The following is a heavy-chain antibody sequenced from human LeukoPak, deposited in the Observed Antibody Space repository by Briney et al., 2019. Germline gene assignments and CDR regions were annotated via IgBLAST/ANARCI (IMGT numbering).Heavy chain of an antibody. D-gene: IGHD4-11*01. CDR3: ARGTTSTVTKTLKVDY. CDR1: GGSFSGYY. Sequence: SETLSLTCAVYGGSFSGYYWSWIRQPPGKGLEWIGEINHSGSTNYNPSLKSRVTISVDTSKNQFSLKLSSVTAADTAVYYCARGTTSTVTKTLKVDYWGQGTLVTVSS. V-gene: IGHV4-34*01. CDR2: INHSGST. J-gene: IGHJ4*02.